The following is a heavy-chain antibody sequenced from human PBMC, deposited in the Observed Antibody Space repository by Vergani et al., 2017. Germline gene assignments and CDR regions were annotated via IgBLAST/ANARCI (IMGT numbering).Heavy chain of an antibody. J-gene: IGHJ5*02. V-gene: IGHV1-46*02. CDR2: LNPTTGHT. CDR1: VYIFKNYY. D-gene: IGHD2-21*01. Sequence: VQLVQSGAEVRKPGASVTVSCTASVYIFKNYYIHWLRQAPGQAFEWMGILNPTTGHTTSAQKFMGKIDMTRDPSTDTSTRTVKMTLSSLRSEDTAVYYCARSIGYCAGATCRAYYFDHWGQGTRVTVSS. CDR3: ARSIGYCAGATCRAYYFDH.